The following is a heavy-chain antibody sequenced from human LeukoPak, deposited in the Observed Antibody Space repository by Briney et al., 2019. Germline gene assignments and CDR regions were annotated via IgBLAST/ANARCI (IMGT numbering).Heavy chain of an antibody. V-gene: IGHV3-74*01. CDR2: INTDGSST. J-gene: IGHJ4*02. CDR3: AKDMGYSSSFDY. D-gene: IGHD6-13*01. CDR1: GFTFSSYW. Sequence: GGSLRLSCAASGFTFSSYWMHWVRQAPGKGLVWVSRINTDGSSTSYADSVKGRFTISRDNAKNSLYLQMNSLRAEDTALYYCAKDMGYSSSFDYWGQGTLVTVSS.